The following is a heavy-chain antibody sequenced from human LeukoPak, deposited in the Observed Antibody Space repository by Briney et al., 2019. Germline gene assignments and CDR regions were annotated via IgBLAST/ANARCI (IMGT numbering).Heavy chain of an antibody. CDR1: GFTFSSCA. Sequence: GGSLRLSCAASGFTFSSCAMNWVRQAPGKGLEWVSGLSGGGDRIYYADSVKGRFTISRDNSKNTLSLQMNSLRAEDTAVYYCARDHGSGSYFSHCDYWGQGTLVTVSS. V-gene: IGHV3-23*01. CDR3: ARDHGSGSYFSHCDY. J-gene: IGHJ4*02. CDR2: LSGGGDRI. D-gene: IGHD3-10*01.